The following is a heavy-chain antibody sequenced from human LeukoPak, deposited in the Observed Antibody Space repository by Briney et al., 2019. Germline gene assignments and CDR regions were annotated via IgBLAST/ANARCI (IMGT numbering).Heavy chain of an antibody. CDR3: ARGGRDSSGYSPFDY. CDR2: IIPIFGTA. J-gene: IGHJ4*02. CDR1: GGTFSSYA. D-gene: IGHD3-22*01. Sequence: SVKVSCKASGGTFSSYAISWVRQAPGQGLEWMGGIIPIFGTANYAQKFQGRVTITADESTSTAYMELSSLRSEDTAAYYCARGGRDSSGYSPFDYWGQGTLVTVSS. V-gene: IGHV1-69*13.